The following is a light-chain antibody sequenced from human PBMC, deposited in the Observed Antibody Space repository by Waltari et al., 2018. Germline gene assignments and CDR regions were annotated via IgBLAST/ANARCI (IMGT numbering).Light chain of an antibody. V-gene: IGLV2-14*01. Sequence: QSALTQPASVSGSPGQSLTISCTGTSSAVAGYNSVPCYQQHPGKAPKLMIYEVSNRPSGVSNRFSGSKSGNTASLTISGLQAEDEADYYCSSYTSSSTLGVFGGGTKLTVL. J-gene: IGLJ2*01. CDR1: SSAVAGYNS. CDR2: EVS. CDR3: SSYTSSSTLGV.